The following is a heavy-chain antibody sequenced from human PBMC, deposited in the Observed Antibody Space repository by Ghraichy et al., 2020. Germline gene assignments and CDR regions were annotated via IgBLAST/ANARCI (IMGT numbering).Heavy chain of an antibody. D-gene: IGHD3-3*01. Sequence: GGSLRLSCAIGGFTFSSCSMNWVRQAPGKGLEWVSYISSSSVTKYYADSVNGRFTISRDNAKSLLFLQMNSLTAEDTAIYYCAGSIGDVSARYLDYWGQGTLVTVPS. CDR3: AGSIGDVSARYLDY. CDR2: ISSSSVTK. CDR1: GFTFSSCS. V-gene: IGHV3-48*01. J-gene: IGHJ4*02.